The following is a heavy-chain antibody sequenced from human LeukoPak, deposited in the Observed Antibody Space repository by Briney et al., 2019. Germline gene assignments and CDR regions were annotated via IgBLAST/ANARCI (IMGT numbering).Heavy chain of an antibody. D-gene: IGHD1-26*01. CDR3: AREPLYSGRTYFDY. J-gene: IGHJ4*02. Sequence: GGSLRLSCAVSGLTFSGSWITWIRQAPGKGLEWVSSISSSSSYIYYADSVKGRFTISRDNAKNSLYLQMNSLRAEDTAVYYCAREPLYSGRTYFDYWGQGTLVTVSS. CDR2: ISSSSSYI. CDR1: GLTFSGSW. V-gene: IGHV3-21*01.